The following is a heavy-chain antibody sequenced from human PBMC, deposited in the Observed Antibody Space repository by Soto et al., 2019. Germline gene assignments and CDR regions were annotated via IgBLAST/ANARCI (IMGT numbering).Heavy chain of an antibody. Sequence: PSETLSLTCAVSGGSISSSNWWSWVRQPPGKGLEWIGEIYHSGSTNYNPSLKSRVTISVDKSKNQFSLKLSSVTAADTAVYYCARESARYYYDSSGYPDWGQGTLVTVSS. V-gene: IGHV4-4*02. CDR1: GGSISSSNW. J-gene: IGHJ4*02. CDR3: ARESARYYYDSSGYPD. D-gene: IGHD3-22*01. CDR2: IYHSGST.